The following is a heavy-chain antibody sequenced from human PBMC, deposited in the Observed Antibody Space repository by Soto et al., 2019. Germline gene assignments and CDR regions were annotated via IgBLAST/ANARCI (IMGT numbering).Heavy chain of an antibody. CDR3: ARRHLAVAVSPWFDP. CDR2: IDSSGEK. Sequence: QVTLKESGPVLVKPTETLTFRCTVSGLSITYSAMGVSWIRQPPGQPLEWLAHIDSSGEKSYRTFLKSRLAISKDTSKSQIVLTMTNMDPADTATYYCARRHLAVAVSPWFDPWGQGIPVTVSS. J-gene: IGHJ5*02. V-gene: IGHV2-26*01. D-gene: IGHD6-19*01. CDR1: GLSITYSAMG.